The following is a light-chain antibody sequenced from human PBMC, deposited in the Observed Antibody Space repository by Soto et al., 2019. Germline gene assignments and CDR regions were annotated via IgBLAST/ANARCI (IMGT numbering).Light chain of an antibody. Sequence: EIVLTQSPGTLSLSPGERATLSCRASQSVDSSYLAWYQQKPGQAPSLLIYGASSRATGIPDRFSGSGSGTDFTLTISRLESEDFAVYYCQQYGSSPRTFGQGTKLEIK. CDR1: QSVDSSY. CDR2: GAS. J-gene: IGKJ2*01. V-gene: IGKV3-20*01. CDR3: QQYGSSPRT.